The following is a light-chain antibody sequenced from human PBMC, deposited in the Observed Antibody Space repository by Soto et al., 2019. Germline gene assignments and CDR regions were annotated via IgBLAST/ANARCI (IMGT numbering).Light chain of an antibody. Sequence: DIPLTQSPSFLSASVGDRVTITCRASQGISSYLAWYQQKPGKAPKLLIYAASTLQSGVPSRFSGSGSGTEFTLTISSLQPEDVATYYCQQLNSYTSIPFGQGTRLEIK. J-gene: IGKJ5*01. V-gene: IGKV1-9*01. CDR2: AAS. CDR3: QQLNSYTSIP. CDR1: QGISSY.